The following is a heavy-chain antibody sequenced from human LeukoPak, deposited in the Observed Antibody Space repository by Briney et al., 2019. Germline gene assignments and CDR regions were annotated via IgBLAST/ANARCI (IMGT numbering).Heavy chain of an antibody. V-gene: IGHV4-39*01. J-gene: IGHJ4*02. CDR2: IYYRGST. Sequence: SETLSLTCTVSGGSISSSSYYWGWIRQPPGKGLEWIGSIYYRGSTYYNPSLKSRVTISVDTSKNQFSLKLSSVTAADTAVYYCARHHSSGWYFAPTSAYFDYWGQGTLVTVSS. D-gene: IGHD6-19*01. CDR1: GGSISSSSYY. CDR3: ARHHSSGWYFAPTSAYFDY.